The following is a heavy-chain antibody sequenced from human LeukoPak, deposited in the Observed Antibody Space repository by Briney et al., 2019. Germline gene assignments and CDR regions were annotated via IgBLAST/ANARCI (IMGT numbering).Heavy chain of an antibody. CDR1: GFTFGSYA. CDR3: AKSAKSTPSYFDTSDYYRFDY. V-gene: IGHV3-23*01. J-gene: IGHJ4*02. CDR2: IRGSGSNT. D-gene: IGHD3-22*01. Sequence: GGSLRLSCAASGFTFGSYAMTWVRQAPGKGLEWVSTIRGSGSNTYYADSVKGRFTISRDNSKNTLYLQMNSLRAEDTAVYYCAKSAKSTPSYFDTSDYYRFDYWGQGTLVTVSS.